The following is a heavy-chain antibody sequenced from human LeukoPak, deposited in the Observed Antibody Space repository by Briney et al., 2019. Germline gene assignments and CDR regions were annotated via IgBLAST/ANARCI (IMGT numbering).Heavy chain of an antibody. Sequence: GGSLRLSCAASGFTFSSYWMHWVRQAPGKGLVWVSRINSDGSSTSYADSVKGRFTISRDNSKNTLYLQMNSLRAEDTAVYYCARVLGITMVLGAFDIWGQGTMVTVSS. D-gene: IGHD3-10*01. CDR3: ARVLGITMVLGAFDI. V-gene: IGHV3-74*01. CDR2: INSDGSST. CDR1: GFTFSSYW. J-gene: IGHJ3*02.